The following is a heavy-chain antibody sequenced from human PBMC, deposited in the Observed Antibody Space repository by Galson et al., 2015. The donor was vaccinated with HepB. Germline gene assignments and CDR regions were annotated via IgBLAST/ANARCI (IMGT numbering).Heavy chain of an antibody. CDR2: TYFRSQWRI. V-gene: IGHV6-1*01. CDR3: AYGSDV. J-gene: IGHJ6*02. CDR1: GDSVTSNSAV. Sequence: CAISGDSVTSNSAVWNWIRQSPSRGLEWLGRTYFRSQWRIDYSVSVKSRITINADTSQNQFSLHLNSMTPEDTAVHYCAYGSDVWGQGTTVIFS.